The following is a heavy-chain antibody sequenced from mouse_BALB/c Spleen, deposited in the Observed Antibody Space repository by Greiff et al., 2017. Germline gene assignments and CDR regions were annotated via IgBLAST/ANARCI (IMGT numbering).Heavy chain of an antibody. D-gene: IGHD1-1*01. V-gene: IGHV1-54*01. J-gene: IGHJ1*01. CDR2: INPGSGGT. Sequence: VQLQESGAELVRPGTSVKVSCKASGYAFTNYLIEWVKQRPGQGLEWIGVINPGSGGTNYNEKFKGKATLTADKSSSTAYMQLSSLTSDDSAVYFCARSGVITTVGYFDVWGAGTTVTVSS. CDR3: ARSGVITTVGYFDV. CDR1: GYAFTNYL.